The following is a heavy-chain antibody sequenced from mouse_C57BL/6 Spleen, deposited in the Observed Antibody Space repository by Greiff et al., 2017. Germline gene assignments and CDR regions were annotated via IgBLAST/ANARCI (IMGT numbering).Heavy chain of an antibody. CDR2: INPNSGGT. Sequence: EVQLQQSGPELVKPGASVMISCKASGYTFTDYYMNWVKQSPGKSLEWIGDINPNSGGTSYNQKFKGKATLTVDKSSSTAYMELRSLTSEDSAVYFCARRIIEGAWFAYWGQGTLVTVSA. V-gene: IGHV1-26*01. CDR3: ARRIIEGAWFAY. J-gene: IGHJ3*01. CDR1: GYTFTDYY.